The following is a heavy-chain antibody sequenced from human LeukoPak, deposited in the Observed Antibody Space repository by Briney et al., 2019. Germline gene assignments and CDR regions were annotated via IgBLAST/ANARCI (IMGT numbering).Heavy chain of an antibody. CDR3: ARDWVGEEVVITPGFDP. Sequence: SETLSLTCTVSGGSISSSSYYWGWIRQPPGKGLEWIGSIYYSGSTYYNPSLKSRVTISVDTSKNQFSLKPSSVTAADTAVYYCARDWVGEEVVITPGFDPWGQGTLVTVSS. CDR2: IYYSGST. J-gene: IGHJ5*02. CDR1: GGSISSSSYY. V-gene: IGHV4-39*07. D-gene: IGHD3-22*01.